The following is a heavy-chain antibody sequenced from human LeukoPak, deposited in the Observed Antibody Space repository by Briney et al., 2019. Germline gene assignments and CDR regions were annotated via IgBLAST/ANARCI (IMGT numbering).Heavy chain of an antibody. J-gene: IGHJ4*02. D-gene: IGHD3-22*01. CDR3: ARRLPDYYDSSGYQRLVFDY. Sequence: TPSETLSLTCTVSGGSISSHYWSWIRQPPGKGLEWIGYIYYSGSTNYNPSLKSRVTISVDTSKNQFSLKLSSVTAADTAVYYCARRLPDYYDSSGYQRLVFDYWGQGTLVTVSS. CDR1: GGSISSHY. V-gene: IGHV4-59*08. CDR2: IYYSGST.